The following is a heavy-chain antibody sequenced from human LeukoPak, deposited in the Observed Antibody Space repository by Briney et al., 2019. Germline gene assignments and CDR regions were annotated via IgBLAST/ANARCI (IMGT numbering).Heavy chain of an antibody. CDR1: GFTFSSYA. V-gene: IGHV3-23*01. J-gene: IGHJ4*02. Sequence: GGSLRLSCAASGFTFSSYAMSWVRQAPGKGLEWVSAISGSGGSTYYADSVKGRFTISRDNSKNTLYLQTNSLRAEDTAVYYCAKIIAAAVTGYFDYWGQGTLVTVSS. CDR2: ISGSGGST. CDR3: AKIIAAAVTGYFDY. D-gene: IGHD6-13*01.